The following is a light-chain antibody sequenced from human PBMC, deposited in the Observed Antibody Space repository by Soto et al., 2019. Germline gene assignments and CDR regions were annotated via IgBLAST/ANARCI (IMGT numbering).Light chain of an antibody. J-gene: IGLJ3*02. V-gene: IGLV1-47*01. Sequence: QSVLTQPPSASGTPGQRVTISCSGSSSNIGSNYVYWYQQLPGTAPKLLIYRNNQRPSGVPDRFSGSKSGTSASLAISGLRSEDETDYYCAAWDESLSVWVFGGGTKLTVL. CDR1: SSNIGSNY. CDR3: AAWDESLSVWV. CDR2: RNN.